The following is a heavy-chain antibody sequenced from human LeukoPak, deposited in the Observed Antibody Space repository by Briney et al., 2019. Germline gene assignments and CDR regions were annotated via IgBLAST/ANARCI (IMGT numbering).Heavy chain of an antibody. CDR1: GGSISSSNW. CDR3: ASLGGLMTTVIP. J-gene: IGHJ4*02. CDR2: IYYSGST. V-gene: IGHV4-4*02. Sequence: PSGTLSLTFADSGGSISSSNWWSWVRQPPGKGLEWIGYIYYSGSTYYNPSLKSRVTISVDTSKNQFSLKLSSVTAADTAVYYCASLGGLMTTVIPWGQGTLVTVSS. D-gene: IGHD4-11*01.